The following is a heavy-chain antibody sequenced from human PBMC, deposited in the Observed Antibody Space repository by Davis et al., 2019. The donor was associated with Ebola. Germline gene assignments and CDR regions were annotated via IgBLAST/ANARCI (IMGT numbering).Heavy chain of an antibody. D-gene: IGHD6-19*01. J-gene: IGHJ4*02. CDR1: GGSISSSNW. CDR3: ARVGSGGNFDY. Sequence: SETLSLTCAVSGGSISSSNWWSCVRQPPGKGLEWIGEIYHTGSTNFNPSLKSRVTISVDKAKNQFSLNLSSVAAADTALYYCARVGSGGNFDYWGQGTLVTVSS. CDR2: IYHTGST. V-gene: IGHV4-4*02.